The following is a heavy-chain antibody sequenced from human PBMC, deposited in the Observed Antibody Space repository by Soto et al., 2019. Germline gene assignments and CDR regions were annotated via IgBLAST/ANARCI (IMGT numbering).Heavy chain of an antibody. CDR1: GFTFSSHW. V-gene: IGHV3-74*03. CDR2: INTYGSAT. J-gene: IGHJ3*02. CDR3: ARGQWLVPFAFDI. Sequence: PGGSLRLSCAASGFTFSSHWMHWVRQVPGKGLVWVSRINTYGSATKYADSVKGRFTITRDNAKNSLYLQMNSLRDEDTAVYYCARGQWLVPFAFDIWGQGTMVTVSS. D-gene: IGHD6-19*01.